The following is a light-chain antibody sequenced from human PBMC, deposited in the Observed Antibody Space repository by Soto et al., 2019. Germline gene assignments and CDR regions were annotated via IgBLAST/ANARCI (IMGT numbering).Light chain of an antibody. CDR3: SSYTSTSTPYV. J-gene: IGLJ1*01. CDR1: SSDVGGYNY. Sequence: ALTQPASVSGSPGQSITIPCTGTSSDVGGYNYVSWYQQHPGKAPKLIIYEVSNRPSGVSNRFSGSKSGNTASLTISGLQAEDDADYYCSSYTSTSTPYVFGTGTKLTVL. V-gene: IGLV2-14*01. CDR2: EVS.